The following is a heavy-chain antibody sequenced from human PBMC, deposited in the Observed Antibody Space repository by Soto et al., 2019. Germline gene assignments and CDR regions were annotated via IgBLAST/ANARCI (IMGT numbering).Heavy chain of an antibody. D-gene: IGHD6-19*01. V-gene: IGHV3-23*01. CDR2: ISGSGGST. J-gene: IGHJ4*02. CDR3: AKDSSTSGWPKYYFDY. CDR1: GFTFSSYA. Sequence: GGSLRLSCAASGFTFSSYAMSWVRQAPGKGLEWVSAISGSGGSTYYADSVKGRFTISRDNSKNTLYLQMNSLRAEDTAVYYCAKDSSTSGWPKYYFDYWGQGTLVTVSS.